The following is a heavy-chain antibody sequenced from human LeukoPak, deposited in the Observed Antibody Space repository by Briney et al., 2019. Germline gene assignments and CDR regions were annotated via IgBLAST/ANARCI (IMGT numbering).Heavy chain of an antibody. CDR2: INPNSGNT. CDR3: ARFRGDYASDY. D-gene: IGHD4-17*01. V-gene: IGHV1-8*01. Sequence: ASVKVSCKASGYTFTSYDINWMRQASGQGLEWMGWINPNSGNTDYAQKFQGRVTMTRNTSINTAYMELRSLRSDDTAVYYCARFRGDYASDYWGQGTLVTVSS. J-gene: IGHJ4*02. CDR1: GYTFTSYD.